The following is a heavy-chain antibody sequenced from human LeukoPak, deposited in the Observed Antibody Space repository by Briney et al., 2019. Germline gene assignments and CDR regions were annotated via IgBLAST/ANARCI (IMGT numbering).Heavy chain of an antibody. V-gene: IGHV4-30-4*08. J-gene: IGHJ4*02. Sequence: SETLSLTCTVSGGSISSGDYYWSWIRQPPGKGLEWIGSIYYSGSTYYNPSLKSRVTISVDTSKNHFSLKLSSVTAADTAVYYCARESFDFWSGYQYYFDYWGQGTLVTVSS. CDR1: GGSISSGDYY. CDR3: ARESFDFWSGYQYYFDY. CDR2: IYYSGST. D-gene: IGHD3-3*01.